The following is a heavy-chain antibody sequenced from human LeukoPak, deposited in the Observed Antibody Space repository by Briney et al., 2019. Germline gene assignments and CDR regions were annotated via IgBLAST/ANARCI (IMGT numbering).Heavy chain of an antibody. J-gene: IGHJ5*02. Sequence: PSETLSLTGAVYGGSFSGYYWSWIRQPPGKGLEWIGEINHSGSTNYDPSLKGRVPISVDTSKNQFSLKLSSVTAADTAVYYCAKAVAGGSNWFDPWGQGTLVTVSS. V-gene: IGHV4-34*01. CDR1: GGSFSGYY. D-gene: IGHD6-19*01. CDR3: AKAVAGGSNWFDP. CDR2: INHSGST.